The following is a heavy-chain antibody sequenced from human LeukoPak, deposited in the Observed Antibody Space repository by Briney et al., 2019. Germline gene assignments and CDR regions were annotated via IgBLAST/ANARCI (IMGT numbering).Heavy chain of an antibody. D-gene: IGHD6-19*01. CDR2: IYTSGST. J-gene: IGHJ4*02. V-gene: IGHV4-61*02. Sequence: SQTLSLTCTVSGGSISSGSYYWSWIRQPAGTGLEWIGRIYTSGSTNYNPSLKSRVTISVDTSKNQFSLKLSSVTAADTAVYYCARDSRSSGWYVQNYWGQGTLVTVSS. CDR3: ARDSRSSGWYVQNY. CDR1: GGSISSGSYY.